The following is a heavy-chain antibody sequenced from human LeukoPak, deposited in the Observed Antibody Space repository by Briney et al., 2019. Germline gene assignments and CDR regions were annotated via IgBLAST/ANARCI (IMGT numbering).Heavy chain of an antibody. Sequence: ASVKVSCKASGYTFTGYYMHWVRQAPGQGLEWMGGINPKSGGTNYAQKFQGRVAMTRDTSISTAYIELSRLRSDDTAVYYCARPHCSSTSCQRRWHGFDPWGQGPLVTVSS. CDR2: INPKSGGT. J-gene: IGHJ5*02. CDR3: ARPHCSSTSCQRRWHGFDP. D-gene: IGHD2-2*01. CDR1: GYTFTGYY. V-gene: IGHV1-2*02.